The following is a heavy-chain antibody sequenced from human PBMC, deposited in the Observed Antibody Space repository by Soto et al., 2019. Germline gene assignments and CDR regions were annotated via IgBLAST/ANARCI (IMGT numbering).Heavy chain of an antibody. V-gene: IGHV4-30-4*01. J-gene: IGHJ4*02. Sequence: LSLTCTVSGGSISSGDYYWSWIRQPPGKGLEWIGYIYYSGSTYYNPSLKSRVTISVDTSKNQFSLKLSSVTAADTAVYYCASGDYYDSSGYPSFDYWGQGTLVTVSS. CDR1: GGSISSGDYY. D-gene: IGHD3-22*01. CDR3: ASGDYYDSSGYPSFDY. CDR2: IYYSGST.